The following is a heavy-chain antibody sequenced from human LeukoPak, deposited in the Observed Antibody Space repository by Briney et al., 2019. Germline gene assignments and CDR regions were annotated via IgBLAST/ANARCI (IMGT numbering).Heavy chain of an antibody. V-gene: IGHV3-23*01. CDR3: AKGLRTGVGPYRGYHYYMDV. Sequence: HPGGSLRLSCAASGFTFSFYGMHWVRQAPGKGLKWVSTINDNGAGTYYADSVNGRFTVSRDNSYNTVSLQMNSLRDEDTGVYYCAKGLRTGVGPYRGYHYYMDVWGRGATVTVSS. D-gene: IGHD3-16*01. CDR1: GFTFSFYG. CDR2: INDNGAGT. J-gene: IGHJ6*03.